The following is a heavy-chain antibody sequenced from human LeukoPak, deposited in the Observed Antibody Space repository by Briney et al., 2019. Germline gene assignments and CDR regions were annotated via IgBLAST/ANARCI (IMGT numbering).Heavy chain of an antibody. CDR2: IYSAGST. CDR3: SRSARFDP. Sequence: GGSLRLSCAVSGITLSNYGMSWVRQAPGKGLEWVSVIYSAGSTYYADSVKGRFTISRHNSKNTVYLQMNSLRAEDTAVYYCSRSARFDPWGQGTLVTVSS. CDR1: GITLSNYG. J-gene: IGHJ5*02. D-gene: IGHD6-25*01. V-gene: IGHV3-53*04.